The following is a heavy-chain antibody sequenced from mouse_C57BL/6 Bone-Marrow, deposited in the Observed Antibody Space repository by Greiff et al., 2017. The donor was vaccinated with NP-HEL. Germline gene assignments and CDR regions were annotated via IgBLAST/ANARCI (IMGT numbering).Heavy chain of an antibody. CDR1: GYTFTSYW. J-gene: IGHJ2*01. CDR3: ARAYYDYD. V-gene: IGHV1-64*01. D-gene: IGHD2-4*01. CDR2: IHPNSGST. Sequence: QVQLQQSGAELVKPGASVKLSCKASGYTFTSYWMHWVKQRPGQGLEWIGMIHPNSGSTNYNEKFKSKATLTVDTSSSTAYLHLRSLTSEDSAVYYCARAYYDYDWGQGTTLTVSS.